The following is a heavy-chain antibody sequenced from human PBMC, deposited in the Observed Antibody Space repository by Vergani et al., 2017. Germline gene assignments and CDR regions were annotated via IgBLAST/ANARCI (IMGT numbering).Heavy chain of an antibody. CDR3: ARDHCSGGSCYSDY. Sequence: QVQLQQWGAGLLKPSETLSLTCAVYGGSFSGYYWSWIRQPPGKGLEWIGEINHSGSTNYNPSLKSRVTISVDTSKNQFSLKLSSVTAADTAVYYCARDHCSGGSCYSDYWGQGTLVTVSS. CDR2: INHSGST. CDR1: GGSFSGYY. V-gene: IGHV4-34*01. D-gene: IGHD2-15*01. J-gene: IGHJ4*02.